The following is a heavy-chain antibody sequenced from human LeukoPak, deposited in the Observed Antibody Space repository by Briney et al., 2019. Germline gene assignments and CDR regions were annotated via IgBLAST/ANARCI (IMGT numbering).Heavy chain of an antibody. D-gene: IGHD1-26*01. Sequence: GGSLRLSCAASGFTVSSNYMSWVRQAPGKGLEWVSVLYSGGSTDYADSVKGRFTISRDSSKNTLYLQMNSLRAEDTAVYYCARVISVGAPNFDYWGQGTLVTVSS. V-gene: IGHV3-53*01. J-gene: IGHJ4*02. CDR3: ARVISVGAPNFDY. CDR2: LYSGGST. CDR1: GFTVSSNY.